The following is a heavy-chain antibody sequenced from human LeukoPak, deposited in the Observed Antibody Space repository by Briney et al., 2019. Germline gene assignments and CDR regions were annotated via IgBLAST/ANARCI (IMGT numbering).Heavy chain of an antibody. D-gene: IGHD2-15*01. J-gene: IGHJ4*02. CDR1: GGSISSYY. Sequence: SETLSLTCTVSGGSISSYYWSWIRQPPGKGLEWLGYIYYSGSTNYNPSLKSRVTISVDTSKNQFSLKLSSVTAADTAVYYCARAAGYCSGGSCRNRGPFVYWGQGTLVTVSS. V-gene: IGHV4-59*08. CDR2: IYYSGST. CDR3: ARAAGYCSGGSCRNRGPFVY.